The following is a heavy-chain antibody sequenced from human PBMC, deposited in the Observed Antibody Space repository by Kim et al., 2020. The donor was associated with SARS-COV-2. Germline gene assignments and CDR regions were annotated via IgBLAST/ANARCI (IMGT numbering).Heavy chain of an antibody. CDR3: ARWREAVAGTPPYYYYYGMDV. J-gene: IGHJ6*02. Sequence: ASVKVSCKASGYTFTSYYMHWVRQAPGQGLEWMGIINPSGGSTSYAQKFQGRVTMTRDTSTSTVYMELSSLRSEDTAVYYCARWREAVAGTPPYYYYYGMDVWGQGTTVTVSS. CDR1: GYTFTSYY. D-gene: IGHD6-19*01. CDR2: INPSGGST. V-gene: IGHV1-46*01.